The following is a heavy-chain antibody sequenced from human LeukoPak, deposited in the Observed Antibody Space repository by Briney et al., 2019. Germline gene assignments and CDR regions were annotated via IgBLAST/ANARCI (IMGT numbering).Heavy chain of an antibody. CDR1: GGSISNAF. Sequence: SETLSLTCAVSGGSISNAFWSWLRQPAGKGLEWIGHLFATGTPKYNPSLKSRVTLSIDTSKNHFPLNLTSVTAADTAVYYCARVGSSWYSDYFDYWGQGTLVTVSS. V-gene: IGHV4-4*07. J-gene: IGHJ4*02. CDR2: LFATGTP. CDR3: ARVGSSWYSDYFDY. D-gene: IGHD6-13*01.